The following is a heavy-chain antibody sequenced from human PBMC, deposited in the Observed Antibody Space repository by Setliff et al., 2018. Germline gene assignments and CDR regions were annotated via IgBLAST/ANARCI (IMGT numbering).Heavy chain of an antibody. V-gene: IGHV3-74*01. J-gene: IGHJ4*02. CDR1: GFSFSNYW. Sequence: PGGSLRLSCAASGFSFSNYWMNWVRQGPGKGLVWVSYINNDGSSTVYADSVKGRFTISRDNAKNTLYLQMDSLRAEDTATYYCVRDGAGAFDYWGPGTLVTVSS. D-gene: IGHD1-26*01. CDR2: INNDGSST. CDR3: VRDGAGAFDY.